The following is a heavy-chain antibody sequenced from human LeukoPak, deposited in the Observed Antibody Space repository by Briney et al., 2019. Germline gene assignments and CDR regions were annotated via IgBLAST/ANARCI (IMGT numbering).Heavy chain of an antibody. Sequence: GGSLRLSCAASGFTFSSYSMNWVRQAPGKGLEWVSSISSSSSYIYYADSVKGRFTISRDNAKNSLYLQMNSLRAEDTAVYYCARGSDPRTGSGWYLYRKYIAFDIWGQGTMVTVSS. CDR2: ISSSSSYI. D-gene: IGHD6-19*01. CDR1: GFTFSSYS. J-gene: IGHJ3*02. CDR3: ARGSDPRTGSGWYLYRKYIAFDI. V-gene: IGHV3-21*01.